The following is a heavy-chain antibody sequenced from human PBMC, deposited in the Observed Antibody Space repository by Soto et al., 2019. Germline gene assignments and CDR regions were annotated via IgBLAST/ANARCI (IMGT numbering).Heavy chain of an antibody. Sequence: SETLSLTCTVSGGSISSSSYYWGWIRQPPGKGLEWIGSIYYSGSTYYNPSLKSRVTISVDTSKNQFSLKLSSVTAADTAVYYCARQGPSSSCSLCHFDYWGQGTLVTVSS. D-gene: IGHD6-13*01. CDR3: ARQGPSSSCSLCHFDY. CDR2: IYYSGST. J-gene: IGHJ4*02. CDR1: GGSISSSSYY. V-gene: IGHV4-39*01.